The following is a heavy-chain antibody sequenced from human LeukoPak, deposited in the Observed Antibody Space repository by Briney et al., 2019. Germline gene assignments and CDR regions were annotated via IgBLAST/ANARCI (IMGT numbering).Heavy chain of an antibody. CDR3: ANRYLDH. J-gene: IGHJ4*02. Sequence: GGSLRLSCAASGFTFSSFWIHWVRQAPGNGLVWVSNINGDGTNTNYADSVRGRFTVSRDNAKNTLSLQMNSLRAEDTAVYYCANRYLDHWGQGTLVTVSS. V-gene: IGHV3-74*01. CDR1: GFTFSSFW. CDR2: INGDGTNT.